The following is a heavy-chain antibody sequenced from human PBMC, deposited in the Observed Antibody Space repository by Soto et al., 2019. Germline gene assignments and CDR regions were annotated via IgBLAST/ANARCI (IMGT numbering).Heavy chain of an antibody. V-gene: IGHV1-69*12. CDR3: ARDFRHELSGYHPYWYFDL. J-gene: IGHJ2*01. CDR1: GGTFSSYA. Sequence: QVQLVQSGAEVKKPGSSVKVSCKASGGTFSSYAISWVRQAPGQGLEWMGGIIPIFGTANYAQKFQGRVTITADESTSTAYMELSSLRSEDTAVYYCARDFRHELSGYHPYWYFDLWGRGTLVTVSS. D-gene: IGHD3-22*01. CDR2: IIPIFGTA.